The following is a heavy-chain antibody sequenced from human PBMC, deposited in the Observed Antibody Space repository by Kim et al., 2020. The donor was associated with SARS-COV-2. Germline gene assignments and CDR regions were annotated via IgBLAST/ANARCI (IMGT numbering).Heavy chain of an antibody. CDR3: ARGPNISQDIVVVVAATGWFDP. Sequence: SETLSLTCAGYGGSFSGYYWSWIRQPPGKGLEWIGEINHSGSTNYNPSLKSRVTISVDTSKNQFSLKLSSVTAADTAVYYCARGPNISQDIVVVVAATGWFDPWGQGTLVTVSS. J-gene: IGHJ5*02. CDR2: INHSGST. CDR1: GGSFSGYY. D-gene: IGHD2-15*01. V-gene: IGHV4-34*01.